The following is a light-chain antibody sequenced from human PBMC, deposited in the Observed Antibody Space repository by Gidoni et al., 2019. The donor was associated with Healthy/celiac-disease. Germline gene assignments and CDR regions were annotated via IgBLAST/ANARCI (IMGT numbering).Light chain of an antibody. CDR2: GAS. CDR1: QSVSSSY. J-gene: IGKJ3*01. V-gene: IGKV3-20*01. CDR3: QLYGSSPPT. Sequence: EIVLTQSPGTLSLSPGERATLSCRASQSVSSSYLAWYQQKPGLAPRLLIYGASSSATGIPARFSGIGSGTDFTLTISRLEPEDVAVYYCQLYGSSPPTFGPGTKVDIK.